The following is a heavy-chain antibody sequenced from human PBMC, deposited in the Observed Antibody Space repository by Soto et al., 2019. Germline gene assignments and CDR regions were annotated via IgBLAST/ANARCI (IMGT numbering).Heavy chain of an antibody. CDR1: GGPLTGFS. J-gene: IGHJ4*02. Sequence: QVQLVQSGTEVQRPGSSVKISCRASGGPLTGFSFSWVRQGPGQGLEWVGGVLPIFEASNYAPRFQGRVTVTAEESTATTYMELGSLRLEDSAVYFCVRGYYESVWATWGQGTLLIVSS. D-gene: IGHD3-22*01. V-gene: IGHV1-69*01. CDR2: VLPIFEAS. CDR3: VRGYYESVWAT.